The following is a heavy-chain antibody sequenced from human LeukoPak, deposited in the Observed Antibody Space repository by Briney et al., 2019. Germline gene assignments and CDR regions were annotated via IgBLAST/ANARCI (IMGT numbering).Heavy chain of an antibody. CDR3: ARENIVGSTWGDIDY. D-gene: IGHD1-26*01. J-gene: IGHJ4*02. CDR1: GFTFSSQW. CDR2: INTDGSST. Sequence: GGSLRLSCAASGFTFSSQWMQWVRQAPGKGQVWVSRINTDGSSTSYADSVKGRFTISRDNAMNSLYLQMNSLRAEDTAVYYCARENIVGSTWGDIDYWGQGTLVTVSS. V-gene: IGHV3-74*01.